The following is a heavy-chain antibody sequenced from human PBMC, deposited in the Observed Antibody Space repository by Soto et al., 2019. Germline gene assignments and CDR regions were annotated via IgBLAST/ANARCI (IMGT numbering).Heavy chain of an antibody. D-gene: IGHD2-15*01. CDR3: ARTLRTHSKRPGRPQYNWFDP. Sequence: QVQLVQSGAEVKKPGSSVKVSCKASGGTFSSYAISWVRQAPGQGLEWMGGIIPIFGTANYAQKFQGRVTITADESTSTAYTELSSLRSEDTAVYYCARTLRTHSKRPGRPQYNWFDPWGQGTLVTVSS. CDR2: IIPIFGTA. V-gene: IGHV1-69*01. CDR1: GGTFSSYA. J-gene: IGHJ5*02.